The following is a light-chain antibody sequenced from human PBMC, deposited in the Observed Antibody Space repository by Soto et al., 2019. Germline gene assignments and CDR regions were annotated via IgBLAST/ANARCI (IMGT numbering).Light chain of an antibody. CDR2: CAS. J-gene: IGKJ1*01. CDR3: QLYGSSGT. Sequence: EILLTQSKCTLSLSPGAGATLSCRASQSVSNNYLAWYHQKPGQAPRLLIYCASNRATGIPDRFSGSASGTDFTLTISRLEPEEFAVDYCQLYGSSGTFGQGTKVDI. V-gene: IGKV3-20*01. CDR1: QSVSNNY.